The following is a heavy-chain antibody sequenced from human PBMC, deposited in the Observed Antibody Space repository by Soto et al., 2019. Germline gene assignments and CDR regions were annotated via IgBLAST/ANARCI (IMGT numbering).Heavy chain of an antibody. Sequence: QVQLVQSGAEVKKPGASVKVSCKASGYSFTSFPIHWVRQAPGQGLECMGWINAANGYTRYSQKFQGRVTITRDTSATTAYMDLSSLTSEETAVYYCARGGGLDDWGQGTLISVSS. J-gene: IGHJ4*02. CDR2: INAANGYT. CDR1: GYSFTSFP. D-gene: IGHD3-10*01. CDR3: ARGGGLDD. V-gene: IGHV1-3*01.